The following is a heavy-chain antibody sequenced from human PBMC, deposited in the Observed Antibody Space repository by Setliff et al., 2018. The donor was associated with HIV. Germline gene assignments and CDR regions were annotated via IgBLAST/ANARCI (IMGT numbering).Heavy chain of an antibody. D-gene: IGHD3-3*01. J-gene: IGHJ4*02. CDR2: VYTSGST. V-gene: IGHV4-61*09. CDR1: GDSISSGSYY. CDR3: ARSQPDTIFGVVIFDY. Sequence: PSETLSLTCTVSGDSISSGSYYWSWIRQPAGKGLEWIGHVYTSGSTDYNPSLKSRVTISLDTSKNQLSLRLTSMTAADTAVYYCARSQPDTIFGVVIFDYWGQGKMVTVSS.